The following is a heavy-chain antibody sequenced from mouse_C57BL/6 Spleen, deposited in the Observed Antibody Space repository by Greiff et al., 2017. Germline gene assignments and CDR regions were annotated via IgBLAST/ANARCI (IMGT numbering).Heavy chain of an antibody. D-gene: IGHD1-1*01. CDR2: INYDGSST. J-gene: IGHJ2*01. V-gene: IGHV5-16*01. CDR1: GFTFSDYY. Sequence: EVKLMESEGGLVQPGSSMKLSCTASGFTFSDYYMAWVRQVPEKGLEWVANINYDGSSTYYLDSLKSRFIISRDNAKNILYLQMSSLKSEDTATYYCAREYYGSHFDYWGQGTTLTVSS. CDR3: AREYYGSHFDY.